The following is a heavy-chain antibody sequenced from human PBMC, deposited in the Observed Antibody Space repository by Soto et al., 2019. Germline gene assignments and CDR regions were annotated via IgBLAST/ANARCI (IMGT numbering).Heavy chain of an antibody. CDR2: ISPYNDDT. D-gene: IGHD3-22*01. CDR1: GYTFSSYG. J-gene: IGHJ6*02. V-gene: IGHV1-18*01. CDR3: ARGGYYDSSGSRNYHYYGMDV. Sequence: QAQLVQCGAEVKKPGASVKVSCKASGYTFSSYGISWVRQAPGQGLEWLGWISPYNDDTNYAQKLQGRVTMTTDTSTRTAYMDLRSLRSDDTAVYYCARGGYYDSSGSRNYHYYGMDVWGQGTTVTVSS.